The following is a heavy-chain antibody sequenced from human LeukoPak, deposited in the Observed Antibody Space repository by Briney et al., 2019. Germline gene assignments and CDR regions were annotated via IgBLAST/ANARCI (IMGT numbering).Heavy chain of an antibody. D-gene: IGHD6-19*01. CDR3: ARLKGYSSGWYPSYYFDY. V-gene: IGHV4-59*08. CDR2: IYYTGTT. CDR1: GGSISSSY. Sequence: SETLSLTCTVSGGSISSSYWSWIRQPPGKGLEWIGYIYYTGTTNYNPSLKSRVTISVDTSKNQFSLKLSSVTAADTAVYYCARLKGYSSGWYPSYYFDYWGQGTLVTVSS. J-gene: IGHJ4*02.